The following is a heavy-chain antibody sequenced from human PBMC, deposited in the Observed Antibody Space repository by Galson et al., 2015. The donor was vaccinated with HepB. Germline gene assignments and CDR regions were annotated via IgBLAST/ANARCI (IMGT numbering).Heavy chain of an antibody. CDR1: GYTFTSYY. J-gene: IGHJ5*02. V-gene: IGHV1-46*01. Sequence: SVKVSCKASGYTFTSYYMHWVRQAPGQGLEWMGIINPSGGSTSYAQKFQGRVTMTRDTSTSTVYMELSSLRSEDTAVYYCARDPCSRTSCAWALFDPWGQGTLVTVSS. D-gene: IGHD2-2*01. CDR2: INPSGGST. CDR3: ARDPCSRTSCAWALFDP.